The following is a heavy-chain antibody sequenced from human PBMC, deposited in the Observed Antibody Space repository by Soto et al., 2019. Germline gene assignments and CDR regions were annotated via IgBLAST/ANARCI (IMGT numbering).Heavy chain of an antibody. V-gene: IGHV3-7*01. CDR2: IKQDGSEK. D-gene: IGHD3-16*01. J-gene: IGHJ6*02. CDR3: ARDYDSVAAPFNYGMDV. Sequence: EVQLVESGGGWVQPGGSLRLSCAASGFTFSSYWMSWVRQAPGKGLEWVANIKQDGSEKYYVDSVKGRFTISRDNAKNSLYLQMNSLRAEDTAVYYCARDYDSVAAPFNYGMDVWGQGTTVTVSS. CDR1: GFTFSSYW.